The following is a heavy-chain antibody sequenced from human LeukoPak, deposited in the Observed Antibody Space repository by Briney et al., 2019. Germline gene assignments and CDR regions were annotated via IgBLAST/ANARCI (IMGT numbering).Heavy chain of an antibody. Sequence: GASVKVSCKASGGTFSSYAISWVRQAPGQGLEWMGGIIPIFGTANYAQKFQGRVTITADESASTAYMELSSLRSEDTAVYYCAREVAHQLLPYNWFDPWGQGTLVTVSS. CDR1: GGTFSSYA. CDR3: AREVAHQLLPYNWFDP. D-gene: IGHD2-2*01. V-gene: IGHV1-69*13. CDR2: IIPIFGTA. J-gene: IGHJ5*02.